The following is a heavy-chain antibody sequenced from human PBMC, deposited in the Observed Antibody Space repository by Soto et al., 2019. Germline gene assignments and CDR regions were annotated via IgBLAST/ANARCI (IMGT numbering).Heavy chain of an antibody. J-gene: IGHJ4*02. CDR1: GGTFSSYA. CDR3: ARSLYYHASTFDY. CDR2: IIPIFGTA. D-gene: IGHD3-22*01. Sequence: SVKVSCKASGGTFSSYAISWVRQAPGQGLEWMGGIIPIFGTANYAQKFQGRVTIKEDKSTSTAYMELGRLRSEDTAVYYCARSLYYHASTFDYSGQGTLLSLS. V-gene: IGHV1-69*06.